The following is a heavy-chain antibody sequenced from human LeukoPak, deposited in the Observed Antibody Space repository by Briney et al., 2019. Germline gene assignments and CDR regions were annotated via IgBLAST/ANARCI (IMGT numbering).Heavy chain of an antibody. V-gene: IGHV3-7*01. Sequence: GGSLRLSCAASGFTFSSYNMNWVRQAPGKGLEWVANINQDGSEKYYVDSVKGRFTISRDNAKNSLYLQMNSLRAEDTAVYYCARDSGWYTHDYWGQGTLVTVSS. CDR2: INQDGSEK. D-gene: IGHD6-19*01. CDR1: GFTFSSYN. J-gene: IGHJ4*02. CDR3: ARDSGWYTHDY.